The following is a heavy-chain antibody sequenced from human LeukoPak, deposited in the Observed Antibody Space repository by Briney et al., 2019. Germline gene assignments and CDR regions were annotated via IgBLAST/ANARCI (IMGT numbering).Heavy chain of an antibody. Sequence: SETLSLTCAVYGGSFSGYYWCWIRQPPGKGLEWIGEINHSGSTNYNPSLKSRVTISVDTSKNQFSLKLSSVTAADTAVYYCARALTHDYGDFLRFDPWGQGTLVTVSS. CDR3: ARALTHDYGDFLRFDP. J-gene: IGHJ5*02. CDR2: INHSGST. V-gene: IGHV4-34*01. D-gene: IGHD4-17*01. CDR1: GGSFSGYY.